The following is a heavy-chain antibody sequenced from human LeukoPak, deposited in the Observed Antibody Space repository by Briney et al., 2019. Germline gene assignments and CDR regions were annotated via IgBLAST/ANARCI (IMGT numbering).Heavy chain of an antibody. CDR2: IYPGDSDT. Sequence: GESLKISCKGSGYSFTSYWIGWVRQMPGKGLEWMGIIYPGDSDTRYSPSFQGQVTISVDKSISTAYLQWSSLKASDTAMYYCASSATWLPGTYYFDYWGQGTPVTVSS. V-gene: IGHV5-51*01. CDR1: GYSFTSYW. D-gene: IGHD5-24*01. CDR3: ASSATWLPGTYYFDY. J-gene: IGHJ4*02.